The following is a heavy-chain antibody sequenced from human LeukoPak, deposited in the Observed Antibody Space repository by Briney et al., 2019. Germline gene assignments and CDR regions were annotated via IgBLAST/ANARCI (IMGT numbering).Heavy chain of an antibody. CDR2: ISYSGSA. CDR3: ARAGQGYCTSASCYLSLDY. V-gene: IGHV4-59*12. CDR1: GGSITGYY. Sequence: PSETLSLTCTVSGGSITGYYWSWIRQPPGKGLEWIGYISYSGSANYNPSLKSRVAISVDKSKNQFSLNLNSVTAADTAVYYCARAGQGYCTSASCYLSLDYWGQGTLVTVSS. J-gene: IGHJ4*02. D-gene: IGHD2-2*01.